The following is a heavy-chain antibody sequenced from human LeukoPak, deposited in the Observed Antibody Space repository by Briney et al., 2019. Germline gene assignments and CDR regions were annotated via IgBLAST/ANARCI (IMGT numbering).Heavy chain of an antibody. CDR2: INHSGTT. J-gene: IGHJ4*02. CDR1: GGSFSGYY. Sequence: PSETLSLTCAVYGGSFSGYYWSWIRQPPGKGLEWIGEINHSGTTNYNPSLKSRVTISVDTSKNQFSLKMSSVTAADTAVYYCARKGSAVPTFDYGAREPWSPFPQ. D-gene: IGHD3-10*01. V-gene: IGHV4-34*01. CDR3: ARKGSAVPTFDY.